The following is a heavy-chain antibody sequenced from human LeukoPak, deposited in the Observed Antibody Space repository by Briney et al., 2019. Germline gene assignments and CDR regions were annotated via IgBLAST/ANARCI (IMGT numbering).Heavy chain of an antibody. CDR2: VKSDGSST. J-gene: IGHJ4*02. Sequence: GGSLRPSCAASGFTFSSYAMHWVRQAPGKGLVWVSRVKSDGSSTSYADSVKGRFTISRDNARNTLYLQMNSLRAEDTAVYYCARDGFLGPDTAYLDYWGQGTPVTVSS. CDR3: ARDGFLGPDTAYLDY. V-gene: IGHV3-74*01. CDR1: GFTFSSYA. D-gene: IGHD2-21*02.